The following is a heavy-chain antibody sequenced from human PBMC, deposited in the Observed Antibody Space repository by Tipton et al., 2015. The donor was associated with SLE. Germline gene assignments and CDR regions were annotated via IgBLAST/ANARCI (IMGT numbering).Heavy chain of an antibody. D-gene: IGHD5-24*01. CDR1: GYTFNSNY. Sequence: QVQLVQSGAEVKKPGASVKVSCKASGYTFNSNYIHWVRQAPGQGLEWMGMINPSGGGTSYAQKFQGRVTMTRDTSTSTVYMEVSSLRSEGTAVYYCARDKMATTYFDYWGQGTLVTVSP. J-gene: IGHJ4*02. CDR2: INPSGGGT. CDR3: ARDKMATTYFDY. V-gene: IGHV1-46*02.